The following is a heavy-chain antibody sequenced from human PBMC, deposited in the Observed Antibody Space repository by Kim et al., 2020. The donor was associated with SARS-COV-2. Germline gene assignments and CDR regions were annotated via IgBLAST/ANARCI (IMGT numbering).Heavy chain of an antibody. J-gene: IGHJ4*02. Sequence: SETLSLTCAVYGGSFSGYYWSWIRQPPGKGLEWIGEINHSGSTNYNPSLKSRVTISVDTSKNQFSLKLSSVTAADTAVYYCASLDGYSSSLYDYWVQGTL. CDR2: INHSGST. V-gene: IGHV4-34*01. CDR3: ASLDGYSSSLYDY. CDR1: GGSFSGYY. D-gene: IGHD6-13*01.